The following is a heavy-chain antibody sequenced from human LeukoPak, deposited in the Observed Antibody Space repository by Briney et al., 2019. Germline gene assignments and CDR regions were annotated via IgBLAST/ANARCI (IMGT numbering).Heavy chain of an antibody. CDR2: IYHSGNT. J-gene: IGHJ4*02. D-gene: IGHD6-19*01. Sequence: PSETLSLTCNVSGASMSSNYWSWIRQPPGKGLEWIGYIYHSGNTNYSPSLESRVTMSVDESKNQFSLRVHFVSAADTAVYYCASSHRAAVAGRFDSWGQGTLVTVSS. V-gene: IGHV4-4*09. CDR3: ASSHRAAVAGRFDS. CDR1: GASMSSNY.